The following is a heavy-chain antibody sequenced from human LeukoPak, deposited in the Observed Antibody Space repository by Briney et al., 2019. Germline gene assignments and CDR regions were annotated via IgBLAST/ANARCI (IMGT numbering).Heavy chain of an antibody. V-gene: IGHV3-23*01. CDR1: GFTFSSYS. D-gene: IGHD6-13*01. J-gene: IGHJ3*02. CDR2: ISGSGGNT. CDR3: ARDRPVSSSWPSDAFDI. Sequence: PGGSLRLSCAASGFTFSSYSMNWVRQAPGKGLEWVSDISGSGGNTYYAGSVKGRFTISRDNSKNTLYLQMNSLRAEDTAVYYCARDRPVSSSWPSDAFDIWGQGTMVTVSS.